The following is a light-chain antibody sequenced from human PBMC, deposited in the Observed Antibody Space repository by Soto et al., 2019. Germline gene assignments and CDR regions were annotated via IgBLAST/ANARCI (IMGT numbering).Light chain of an antibody. CDR2: DAS. V-gene: IGKV3-11*01. J-gene: IGKJ1*01. CDR1: QSVSSY. Sequence: EVMLSQTPATLSLSPGERATLSCRASQSVSSYLAWYQQKPGQAPRLLIYDASNRATGIPARFSGSGSGTDFTLTISSLKPEDFAVYYCQQRSNWWTFGQGTK. CDR3: QQRSNWWT.